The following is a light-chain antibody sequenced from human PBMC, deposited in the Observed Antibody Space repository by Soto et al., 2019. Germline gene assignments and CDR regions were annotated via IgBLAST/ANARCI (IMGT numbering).Light chain of an antibody. Sequence: DIQVTQSPSSVSASVGDRVTITCRASQDISHYLAWYQQKTGKAPKLLIYGASSLQSGVPSRFSGSGSGTDFTLTISSLQPEDFATFYCRQAYTFPRTFGQGTKVEIQ. V-gene: IGKV1D-12*01. CDR3: RQAYTFPRT. CDR2: GAS. CDR1: QDISHY. J-gene: IGKJ1*01.